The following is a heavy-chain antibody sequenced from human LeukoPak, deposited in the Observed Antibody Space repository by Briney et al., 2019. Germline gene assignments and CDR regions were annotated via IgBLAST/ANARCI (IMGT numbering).Heavy chain of an antibody. Sequence: KPSETLSPTCAVSGGSISSSNWWSWVRQPPGKGLEWIGEIYHSGSTTYNPSLKSRVTISVDKSENQFSLRLNSVTAADTAVYYCAKVSYGSGNWFDPWGQGTLVTVSS. CDR2: IYHSGST. J-gene: IGHJ5*02. CDR3: AKVSYGSGNWFDP. V-gene: IGHV4-4*02. D-gene: IGHD3-10*01. CDR1: GGSISSSNW.